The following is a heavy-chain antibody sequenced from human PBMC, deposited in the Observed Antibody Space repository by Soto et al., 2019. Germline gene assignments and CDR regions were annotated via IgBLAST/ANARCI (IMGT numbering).Heavy chain of an antibody. D-gene: IGHD1-26*01. CDR1: GFTFSSYG. CDR3: AKGLKWELRGGGYFQH. V-gene: IGHV3-30*18. CDR2: ISYDGSNK. J-gene: IGHJ1*01. Sequence: QVQLVESVGGVVQPGRSLRLSCAASGFTFSSYGMHWVRQAPGKGLEWVAVISYDGSNKYYADSVKGRFTISRDNSKNTLYLQMSSLRAEDTAVYYCAKGLKWELRGGGYFQHWGQGTLVTVSS.